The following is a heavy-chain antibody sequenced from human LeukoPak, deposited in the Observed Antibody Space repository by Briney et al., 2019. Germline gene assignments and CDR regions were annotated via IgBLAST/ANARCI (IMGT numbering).Heavy chain of an antibody. Sequence: ASVKVSCKASGYTFTSYGISWVRQAPGQGLEWMGWISAYNGNTNYAQKLQGRVTMTTDTSTSTAYMELRSLRSDGTAVYYCATAGAVVTLNWFDPWGQGTLVTVSS. J-gene: IGHJ5*02. CDR3: ATAGAVVTLNWFDP. V-gene: IGHV1-18*01. D-gene: IGHD3-22*01. CDR1: GYTFTSYG. CDR2: ISAYNGNT.